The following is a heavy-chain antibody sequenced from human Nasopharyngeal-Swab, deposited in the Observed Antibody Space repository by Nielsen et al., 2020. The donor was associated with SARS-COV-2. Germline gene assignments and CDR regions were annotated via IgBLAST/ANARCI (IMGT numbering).Heavy chain of an antibody. CDR1: GFSFNNYG. Sequence: GESLKISCTASGFSFNNYGMHWVRQAPGKGLEWVAVISYEGSKKFYAESVEGRFTISRDYSKSTLYLQMNSLRAEDTAVYYCAREWRERGLGSSGSRPQANAFDIWGQGTMVTVSS. J-gene: IGHJ3*02. V-gene: IGHV3-30*03. CDR3: AREWRERGLGSSGSRPQANAFDI. CDR2: ISYEGSKK. D-gene: IGHD1-26*01.